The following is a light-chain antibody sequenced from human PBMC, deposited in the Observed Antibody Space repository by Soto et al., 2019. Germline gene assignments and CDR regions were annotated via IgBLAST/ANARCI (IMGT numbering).Light chain of an antibody. J-gene: IGKJ2*01. CDR3: QQFYCYPHT. V-gene: IGKV1-39*01. CDR2: GAS. Sequence: IQMTQSPSSLSASVGAGVTLTCRASHTIATYFTWYQQKPGHVPEVRIYGASRFHVGDPPRVTGSGYGTDFTLTTNNLQPEDFAIYDGQQFYCYPHTFGQGTKLE. CDR1: HTIATY.